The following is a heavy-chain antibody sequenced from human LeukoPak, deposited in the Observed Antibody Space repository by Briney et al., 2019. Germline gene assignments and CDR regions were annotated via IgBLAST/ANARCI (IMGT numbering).Heavy chain of an antibody. J-gene: IGHJ4*02. D-gene: IGHD3-3*01. Sequence: SETLSLTCTVSGGSLSSYYWSWIRQPPGKGLEWIGYIYYSGSTNYNPSLKSRVTISIDTSKNQFSLKLSSVTAADTAVYYCARRGERSSTSGYFYYFDYWGQGTLVTVSS. V-gene: IGHV4-59*08. CDR2: IYYSGST. CDR1: GGSLSSYY. CDR3: ARRGERSSTSGYFYYFDY.